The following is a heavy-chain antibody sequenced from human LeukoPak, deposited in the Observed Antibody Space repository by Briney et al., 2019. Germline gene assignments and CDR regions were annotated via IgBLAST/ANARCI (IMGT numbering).Heavy chain of an antibody. J-gene: IGHJ4*02. CDR3: ARSLYSSGDFDY. CDR1: GYSISSGYY. Sequence: SETLSLTCTVSGYSISSGYYWGWIRQPPGKGLEWIGYIYYSGSTNYNPSLKSRVTISVDTSKNQFSLKLSSVTAADTAVYYCARSLYSSGDFDYWGQGTLVTVSS. D-gene: IGHD6-19*01. V-gene: IGHV4-38-2*02. CDR2: IYYSGST.